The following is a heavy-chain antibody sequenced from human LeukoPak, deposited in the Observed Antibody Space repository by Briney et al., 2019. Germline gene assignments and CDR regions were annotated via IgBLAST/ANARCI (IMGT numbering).Heavy chain of an antibody. D-gene: IGHD2-8*01. J-gene: IGHJ6*02. Sequence: SETLSLTCTVSGGSVSSGRYYWSWIRQPPGKGLEWIGYIYYNGSTNYNPSLRSRLTISVDTSKNQFSLKLSSVTAADTAVYYCASATNSLGNYYYYGMDVWGQGTTVTVSS. CDR1: GGSVSSGRYY. V-gene: IGHV4-61*01. CDR3: ASATNSLGNYYYYGMDV. CDR2: IYYNGST.